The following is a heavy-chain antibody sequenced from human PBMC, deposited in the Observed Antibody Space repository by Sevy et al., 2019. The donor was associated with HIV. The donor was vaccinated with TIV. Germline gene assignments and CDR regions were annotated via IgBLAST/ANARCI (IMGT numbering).Heavy chain of an antibody. J-gene: IGHJ3*01. CDR3: ARGAYDV. V-gene: IGHV3-11*06. Sequence: GGCLRLSCVGSGFTFGDYYISWIRQAPGKGLECVAYISSRSSFTNYTDTVRGRFTISRDNAKNEVFLQMNSLRAEDTGVYHCARGAYDVWGQGTTVTVSS. CDR2: ISSRSSFT. CDR1: GFTFGDYY.